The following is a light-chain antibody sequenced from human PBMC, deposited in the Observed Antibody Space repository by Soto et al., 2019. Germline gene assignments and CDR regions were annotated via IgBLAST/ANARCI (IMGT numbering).Light chain of an antibody. V-gene: IGKV3-15*01. CDR2: GAS. CDR1: QSRSSN. J-gene: IGKJ1*01. CDR3: QQYYRYPWT. Sequence: ESVMPGGPPTMNVSPGERANLSCRASQSRSSNLAWYQQKLGQAPRLLTYGASTRATDIPARFSGSGSGTEFTLTISSLQSEDFATYDFQQYYRYPWTFGQAT.